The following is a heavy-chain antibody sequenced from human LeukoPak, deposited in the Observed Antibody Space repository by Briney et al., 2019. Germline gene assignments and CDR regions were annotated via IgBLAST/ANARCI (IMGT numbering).Heavy chain of an antibody. V-gene: IGHV3-21*01. CDR2: ISSSSSYI. CDR3: ARDSPVPRGMDV. J-gene: IGHJ6*02. Sequence: GGSLRLSCAASGFTFSSYSMNWVRQAPGKGLEWVSSISSSSSYIYYADSVKGRFTISRDNAKSSLYLQMNSLRAEDTAVYYCARDSPVPRGMDVWGQGTTVTVSS. CDR1: GFTFSSYS.